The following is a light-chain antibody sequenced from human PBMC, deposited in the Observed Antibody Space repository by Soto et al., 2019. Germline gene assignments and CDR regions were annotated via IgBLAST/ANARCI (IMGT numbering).Light chain of an antibody. CDR3: QSYDSSLSGYV. J-gene: IGLJ1*01. V-gene: IGLV1-40*01. CDR1: SSNIGAGYD. CDR2: ANI. Sequence: QSVLTQPPSVSGAPGQRVTISCTGSSSNIGAGYDVHWYQHLPGTAPKLLIYANIKRPSGVPDRFSGSKSGTSASLAITGLQAEDEADYYCQSYDSSLSGYVFGTGTKLTVL.